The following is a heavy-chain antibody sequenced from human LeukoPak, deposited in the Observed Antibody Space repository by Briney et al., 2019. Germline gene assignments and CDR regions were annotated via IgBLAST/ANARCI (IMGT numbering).Heavy chain of an antibody. CDR1: GFTFSSYD. D-gene: IGHD2-8*02. V-gene: IGHV3-13*01. Sequence: GGSLRLSCAASGFTFSSYDMHWVRQVTGKGLEWVSSIHTAGDTHYSGSVKGRFTISRENAKDSLYLQMNSLRAGDTAVYYCARGLPGGLDIWGQGTMVTVSP. CDR2: IHTAGDT. CDR3: ARGLPGGLDI. J-gene: IGHJ3*02.